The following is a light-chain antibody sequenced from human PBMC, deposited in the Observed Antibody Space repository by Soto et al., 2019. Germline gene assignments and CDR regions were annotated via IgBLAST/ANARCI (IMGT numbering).Light chain of an antibody. CDR3: SSYTSSSTRV. CDR2: EVS. Sequence: QSALTQPASVSGSPGQSITISCTGTSSDVGGYNYVSWYQQHPGKAPKLMIYEVSNRPSGVSNRFSGSKSGNTASLTISGLQAEDVGDYYFSSYTSSSTRVFGGGTKLTVL. CDR1: SSDVGGYNY. V-gene: IGLV2-14*01. J-gene: IGLJ3*02.